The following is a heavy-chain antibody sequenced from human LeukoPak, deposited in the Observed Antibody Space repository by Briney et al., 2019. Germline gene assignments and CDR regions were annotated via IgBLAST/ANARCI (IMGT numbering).Heavy chain of an antibody. CDR2: ISPYNDNT. V-gene: IGHV1-18*01. CDR3: ARGAEVWGSFRYFDS. CDR1: GYTFISYT. D-gene: IGHD3-16*02. Sequence: ASVKVSCKASGYTFISYTISWVRQAPGQGLEWMGWISPYNDNTDYAQKFQGRVSMTTDTATRTAYMELRSLRSDDTAVYYCARGAEVWGSFRYFDSWGQGTLVTVSS. J-gene: IGHJ5*01.